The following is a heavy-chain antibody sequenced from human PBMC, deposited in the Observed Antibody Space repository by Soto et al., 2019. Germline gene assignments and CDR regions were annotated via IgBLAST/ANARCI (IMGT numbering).Heavy chain of an antibody. CDR2: IHYTGGT. D-gene: IGHD5-18*01. J-gene: IGHJ6*02. Sequence: QVQLQESGPGLVKPSETLSLTCTVSDGSITGYLWSWLRQPPGKGLEWIGYIHYTGGTNYNPSLQSRVTISVDTSKNQFSLKMSSVTAADTAVYHCARDMNSYGSKYDYGMDVWGQGTTVTVAS. CDR3: ARDMNSYGSKYDYGMDV. V-gene: IGHV4-59*01. CDR1: DGSITGYL.